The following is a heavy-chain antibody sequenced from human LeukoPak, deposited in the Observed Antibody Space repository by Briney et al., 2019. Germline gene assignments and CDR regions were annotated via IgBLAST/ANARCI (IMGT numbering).Heavy chain of an antibody. J-gene: IGHJ4*02. D-gene: IGHD2-8*01. Sequence: PGGSLRLSCAASGLTFSSYAMSWVRQAPGKGLEWVSAISGSGGSTYYADSVKGRFTISRDNSKNTLYLQMNSLRAEDTAVYYCAKGTRGSSTKYYFDYWGQGTLVTVSS. CDR1: GLTFSSYA. CDR3: AKGTRGSSTKYYFDY. V-gene: IGHV3-23*01. CDR2: ISGSGGST.